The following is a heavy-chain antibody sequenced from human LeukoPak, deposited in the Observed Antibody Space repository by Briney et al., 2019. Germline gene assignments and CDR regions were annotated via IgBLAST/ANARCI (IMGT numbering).Heavy chain of an antibody. V-gene: IGHV3-53*01. D-gene: IGHD1-26*01. Sequence: PGGSLRLSCAASGLTVSSNYMSWVRQAPGKGLEWVSGIYSGGSTFYADSVKSRFTISRDNSKNTLYLQMNSLRAEDTAVYYCARDGAGYSTLELYWGQGTLVTVSS. CDR2: IYSGGST. J-gene: IGHJ4*02. CDR1: GLTVSSNY. CDR3: ARDGAGYSTLELY.